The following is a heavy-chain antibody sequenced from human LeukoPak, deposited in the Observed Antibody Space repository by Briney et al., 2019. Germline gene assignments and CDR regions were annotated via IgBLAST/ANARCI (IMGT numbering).Heavy chain of an antibody. V-gene: IGHV3-11*01. D-gene: IGHD6-19*01. J-gene: IGHJ5*02. CDR3: ARDRVAVAGTPNWWFDP. Sequence: GGSLRLSCAASGFTFSDYYMSWIRQAPGKGLEWVSYISSSGSTIYYADSVKGRFTISRDDAKNSLYLQMNSLRSDDTAVYYCARDRVAVAGTPNWWFDPWGQGTLVTVSS. CDR1: GFTFSDYY. CDR2: ISSSGSTI.